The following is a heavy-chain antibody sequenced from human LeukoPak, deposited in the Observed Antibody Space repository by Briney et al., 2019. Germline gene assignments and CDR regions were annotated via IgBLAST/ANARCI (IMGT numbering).Heavy chain of an antibody. J-gene: IGHJ4*02. V-gene: IGHV3-48*01. CDR3: ARRDDHNGRDY. D-gene: IGHD5-24*01. CDR1: GFTFSSSA. Sequence: GGSLRLSCAASGFTFSSSAMHWVRQAPGKGLEWVSFISRSSDLIYYADSVKGRFTISRDNSKNTVYLQMNSLRAEDTAMYYCARRDDHNGRDYWGQGTLVTVSS. CDR2: ISRSSDLI.